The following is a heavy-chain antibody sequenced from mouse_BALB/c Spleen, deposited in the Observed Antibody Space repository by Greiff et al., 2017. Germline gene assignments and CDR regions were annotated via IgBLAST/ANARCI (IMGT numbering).Heavy chain of an antibody. CDR3: ARVYGYPYAMDY. CDR2: ISTYSGNT. J-gene: IGHJ4*01. V-gene: IGHV1-67*01. CDR1: GYTFTDYA. Sequence: QVQLQQSGPELVRPGVSVKISCKGSGYTFTDYAMHWVKQSHAKSLEWIGVISTYSGNTNYNQKFKGKATMTVDKSSSTAYMELARLTSEDSAIYYCARVYGYPYAMDYWGQGTSVTVSS. D-gene: IGHD1-2*01.